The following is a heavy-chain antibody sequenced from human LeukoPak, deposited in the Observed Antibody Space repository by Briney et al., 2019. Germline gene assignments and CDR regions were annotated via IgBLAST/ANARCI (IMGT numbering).Heavy chain of an antibody. CDR1: GFTFDDYA. D-gene: IGHD6-19*01. CDR2: ISWNSGSI. CDR3: AKKGGAVAGASPGDWYFDL. Sequence: GGSLRLSCAASGFTFDDYAMHWVRHAPGKGLEWVSGISWNSGSIGYADSVKGRFTISRDNAKNSLYLQMNSLRAEDTALYYCAKKGGAVAGASPGDWYFDLWGRGTLVTVSS. V-gene: IGHV3-9*01. J-gene: IGHJ2*01.